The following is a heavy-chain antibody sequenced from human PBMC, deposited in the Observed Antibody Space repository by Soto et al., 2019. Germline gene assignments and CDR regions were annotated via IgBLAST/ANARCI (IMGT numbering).Heavy chain of an antibody. Sequence: QITLKESGPTLVKPTQTLTLTCTLSGFSLSTSGVGVGWIRQPPGKALEWLALIYWDEDKRYSPSLKSRLTIXKXXSPNEVVLTMTNMDPVDTGTYYCAHKGGRGAGMDVWGQGATVTVSS. J-gene: IGHJ6*02. CDR1: GFSLSTSGVG. D-gene: IGHD2-15*01. CDR2: IYWDEDK. CDR3: AHKGGRGAGMDV. V-gene: IGHV2-5*02.